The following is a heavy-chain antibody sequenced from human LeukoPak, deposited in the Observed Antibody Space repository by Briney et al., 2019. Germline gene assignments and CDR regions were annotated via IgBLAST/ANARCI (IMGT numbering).Heavy chain of an antibody. Sequence: PGPTLVKPTQTLTLTSTFSGFSLSTSGVGVGWIRQPPGKALERLALIYWNDDKRYSPSPKRRLTITKDTSKNQMGLTMTNMDPVDTATYYCAPRKRGYYFDFGGQGTLVTVSS. CDR3: APRKRGYYFDF. D-gene: IGHD5-24*01. V-gene: IGHV2-5*01. CDR1: GFSLSTSGVG. J-gene: IGHJ4*02. CDR2: IYWNDDK.